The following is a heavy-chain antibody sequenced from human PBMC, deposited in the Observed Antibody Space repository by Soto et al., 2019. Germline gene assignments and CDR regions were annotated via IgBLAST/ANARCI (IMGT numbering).Heavy chain of an antibody. CDR3: ARDGSHCVTMSCPGAWFDP. D-gene: IGHD3-22*01. J-gene: IGHJ5*02. CDR1: GGSINNYY. V-gene: IGHV4-59*01. Sequence: SETLSLTCTVSGGSINNYYWSWIRQSPGKGLEWIGYIHYSGSTKYNPSLKSRVTMSVDTSRNQFSLNLNSVTAADTAVYFCARDGSHCVTMSCPGAWFDPWGQGTLVTVSS. CDR2: IHYSGST.